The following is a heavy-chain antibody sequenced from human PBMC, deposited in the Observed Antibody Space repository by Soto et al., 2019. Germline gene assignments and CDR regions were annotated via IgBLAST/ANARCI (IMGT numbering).Heavy chain of an antibody. V-gene: IGHV3-48*02. CDR3: VGDQDVHTPMVHGNY. Sequence: EVQLVESGEGLVQPGGSLRLSGTASGITFSNYSMNWVRQAPGRGLERLSDISSSKTTYANSLKGRFTISKDNPKNSVYLQMNSLRDEDRAVYYCVGDQDVHTPMVHGNYWGRGTRVTVSS. CDR1: GITFSNYS. J-gene: IGHJ4*02. D-gene: IGHD5-18*01. CDR2: ISSSKTT.